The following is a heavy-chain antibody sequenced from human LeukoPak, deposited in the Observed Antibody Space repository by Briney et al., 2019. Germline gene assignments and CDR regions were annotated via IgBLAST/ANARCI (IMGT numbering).Heavy chain of an antibody. V-gene: IGHV3-23*01. CDR1: GFSLTTYA. J-gene: IGHJ4*02. Sequence: GGSLRLSCAASGFSLTTYAMGWVRQAPGKGLEWVSVINDRGDSTYYADSVKGRFTISRDSSKNTLYLQMNSLRAEDTAVYYCAKDLRDAAGSGSFDYWGQGTLVTVSS. CDR2: INDRGDST. CDR3: AKDLRDAAGSGSFDY. D-gene: IGHD3-10*01.